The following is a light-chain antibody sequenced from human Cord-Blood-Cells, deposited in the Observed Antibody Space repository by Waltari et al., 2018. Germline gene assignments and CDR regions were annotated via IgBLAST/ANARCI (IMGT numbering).Light chain of an antibody. CDR1: SSDVGSYNL. CDR2: EGS. Sequence: QSALTQPASVSGSPGQSITISCTGTSSDVGSYNLVSWYQQHPGKAPKLMIYEGSKRPSGFSNLFSGSKSGNTASLTISGLQAEDEADYYCCSYAGSSTWVFGGGTKLTVL. CDR3: CSYAGSSTWV. J-gene: IGLJ3*02. V-gene: IGLV2-23*01.